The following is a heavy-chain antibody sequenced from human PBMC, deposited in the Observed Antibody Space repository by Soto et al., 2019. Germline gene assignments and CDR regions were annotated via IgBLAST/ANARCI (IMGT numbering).Heavy chain of an antibody. CDR3: ARLLHGYSPGFDY. CDR1: GGTFSSYA. D-gene: IGHD5-18*01. J-gene: IGHJ4*02. V-gene: IGHV1-69*12. Sequence: QVQLVQSGAEVKKPGSSVKVSCKASGGTFSSYAISCVRQSPGQGLEWMGGVIPIFGTANYAQKFQGRVTITADESTRTAYMELSCLRSEDTAVYYCARLLHGYSPGFDYWGQVTLVTVSS. CDR2: VIPIFGTA.